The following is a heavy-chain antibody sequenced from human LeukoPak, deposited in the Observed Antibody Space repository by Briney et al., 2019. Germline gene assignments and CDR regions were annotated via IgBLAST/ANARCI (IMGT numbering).Heavy chain of an antibody. V-gene: IGHV3-66*01. Sequence: PGGSLRLSCAASGFTFSSYSMNWVRQAPGKGLEWVSVLYSGGTTYYADSVKGRFTISRDNSKNTLYLQMNSLRAEDTAVYYCAAGGLVVQDYWGQGTLVTVSS. CDR3: AAGGLVVQDY. J-gene: IGHJ4*02. D-gene: IGHD2-15*01. CDR2: LYSGGTT. CDR1: GFTFSSYS.